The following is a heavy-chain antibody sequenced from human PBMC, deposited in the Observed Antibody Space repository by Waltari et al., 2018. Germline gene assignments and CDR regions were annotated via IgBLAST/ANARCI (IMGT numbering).Heavy chain of an antibody. CDR2: IHYSGRT. V-gene: IGHV4-59*13. Sequence: QVQLQESDSGLVKPSETLSLTCTVSGASISGYYWSWIRQPPGKGLEWIGYIHYSGRTKYNPSLRSRVTISVDTSKSQFSLNLSSVTAADTALYYCVRDYGDYYYDHWGQGALVTVSS. D-gene: IGHD4-17*01. J-gene: IGHJ4*02. CDR3: VRDYGDYYYDH. CDR1: GASISGYY.